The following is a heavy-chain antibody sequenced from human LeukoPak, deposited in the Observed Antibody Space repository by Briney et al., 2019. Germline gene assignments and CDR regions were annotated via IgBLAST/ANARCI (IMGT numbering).Heavy chain of an antibody. CDR2: IYYSGST. Sequence: SETLSLTCTVSGGSISSYYWSWIRQPPGKGLEWIGYIYYSGSTYYNPSLKSRVTISVDTSKNQFSLKLSSVTAADTAVYYCARAEVTIFGVVIGAFDIWGQGTMVTVSS. CDR3: ARAEVTIFGVVIGAFDI. V-gene: IGHV4-59*08. D-gene: IGHD3-3*01. J-gene: IGHJ3*02. CDR1: GGSISSYY.